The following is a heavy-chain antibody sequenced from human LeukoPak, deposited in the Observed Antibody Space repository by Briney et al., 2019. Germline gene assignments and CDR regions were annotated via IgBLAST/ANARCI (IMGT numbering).Heavy chain of an antibody. J-gene: IGHJ4*02. D-gene: IGHD5-24*01. V-gene: IGHV3-30*18. CDR3: AKDWDGYIGDY. CDR2: ISYDGSNK. CDR1: GFTFSSYG. Sequence: PGGSLRLSCAASGFTFSSYGMHWVRQAPGKGLEWVAVISYDGSNKYYADSVKGRFTISRDNPKNTLYLQMNSLRAEDTAVYYCAKDWDGYIGDYWGQGTLVTVSS.